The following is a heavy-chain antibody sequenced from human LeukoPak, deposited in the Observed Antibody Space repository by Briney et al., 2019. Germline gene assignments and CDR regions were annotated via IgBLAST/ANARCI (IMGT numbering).Heavy chain of an antibody. D-gene: IGHD2-21*02. CDR1: GYTFTSYG. V-gene: IGHV1-18*01. Sequence: ASVKVSCKASGYTFTSYGISWVRQAPGQGLEWMGWISAYNGNTNYAQRLQGRVTMTTDTSTSTAYMELRSLRSDDTAVYYCAREMVVTATGIFDYWGQGTLVTVSS. CDR2: ISAYNGNT. J-gene: IGHJ4*02. CDR3: AREMVVTATGIFDY.